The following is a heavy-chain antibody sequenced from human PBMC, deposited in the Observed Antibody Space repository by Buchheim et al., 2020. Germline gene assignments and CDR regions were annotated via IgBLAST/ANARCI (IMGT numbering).Heavy chain of an antibody. D-gene: IGHD3-16*02. J-gene: IGHJ4*02. CDR1: GFTFSSYA. CDR2: ISGSGGST. CDR3: ARVNRHVRLGELSPFDY. V-gene: IGHV3-23*01. Sequence: EVQLLESGGGLVQPGGSLRLSCAASGFTFSSYAMSWVRQAPGKGLEWVSAISGSGGSTYYADSVKGRFTISRDNSKNTLYLQMNSLRAEDTAVYYCARVNRHVRLGELSPFDYWGQGTL.